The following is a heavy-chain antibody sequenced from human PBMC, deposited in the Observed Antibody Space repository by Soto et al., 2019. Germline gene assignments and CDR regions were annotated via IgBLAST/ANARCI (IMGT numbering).Heavy chain of an antibody. J-gene: IGHJ4*02. CDR3: ARVWYSSERNFEY. V-gene: IGHV4-30-4*01. Sequence: PSETLSLTCTVSGGSISSGDYYWSWIRQPPGKGLEWIGYIYYSGSTYYNPSLKSRVTISVDTSKNQFSLKLSSVTAADTAVYYCARVWYSSERNFEYWGQGTLVTVSS. D-gene: IGHD6-19*01. CDR2: IYYSGST. CDR1: GGSISSGDYY.